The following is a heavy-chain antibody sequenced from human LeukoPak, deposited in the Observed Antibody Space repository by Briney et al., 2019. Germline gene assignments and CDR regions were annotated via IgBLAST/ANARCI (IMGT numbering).Heavy chain of an antibody. V-gene: IGHV4-34*01. J-gene: IGHJ3*02. CDR1: GGSFSGYY. Sequence: SETLSLTCAVYGGSFSGYYWSWIRQPPGKGLEWIGEITHSGSTTYNPSLKSRFTISVDTSKNQFSLKLSSVTAADTAVYYCARGKGTMIRAMAFEMWGQGTMVTVSS. CDR3: ARGKGTMIRAMAFEM. CDR2: ITHSGST. D-gene: IGHD3-10*01.